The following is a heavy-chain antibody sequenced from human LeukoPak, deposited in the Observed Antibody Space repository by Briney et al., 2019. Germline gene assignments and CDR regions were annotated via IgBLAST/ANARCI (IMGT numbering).Heavy chain of an antibody. CDR1: GDSVSSNSTA. CDR3: ARDLGVWFGESTDY. Sequence: SQTLSFTCAISGDSVSSNSTAWNWIRQSPSRGLEWLGRTYYRSKWYNDYAVSVKSRIIINPDTSKSQFSLQLNSVTPEDTAVYYCARDLGVWFGESTDYWGQGTLVTVSS. CDR2: TYYRSKWYN. J-gene: IGHJ4*02. V-gene: IGHV6-1*01. D-gene: IGHD3-10*01.